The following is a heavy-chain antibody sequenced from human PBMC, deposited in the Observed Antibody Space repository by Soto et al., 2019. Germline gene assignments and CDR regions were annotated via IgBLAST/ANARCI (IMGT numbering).Heavy chain of an antibody. V-gene: IGHV3-30-3*01. J-gene: IGHJ6*02. CDR2: ISYDGSNK. CDR1: GFTFSSYA. Sequence: PGGSLRLSCAASGFTFSSYAMHWVRQAPGKGLEWVAVISYDGSNKYYADSVKGRFTISRDNSKNTLYLQMNSLRAEDTAVYYCARAYCSSTSCYKGVSLYARYYYGMDVWGQGTTVTVSS. CDR3: ARAYCSSTSCYKGVSLYARYYYGMDV. D-gene: IGHD2-2*02.